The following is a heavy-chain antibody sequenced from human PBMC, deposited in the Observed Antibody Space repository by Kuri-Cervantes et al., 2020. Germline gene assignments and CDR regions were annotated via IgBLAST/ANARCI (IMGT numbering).Heavy chain of an antibody. Sequence: GESLKISCAASGFTFSSYAMHWVRQAPGKGLEWVAVISYDGSNKYYADSVKGRFTISRDNSKNTLYLQMNSLRAEDTAVYYCARDRQELVPIYYGMDAWGQGTTVTVSS. CDR3: ARDRQELVPIYYGMDA. J-gene: IGHJ6*02. CDR2: ISYDGSNK. D-gene: IGHD6-13*01. CDR1: GFTFSSYA. V-gene: IGHV3-30-3*01.